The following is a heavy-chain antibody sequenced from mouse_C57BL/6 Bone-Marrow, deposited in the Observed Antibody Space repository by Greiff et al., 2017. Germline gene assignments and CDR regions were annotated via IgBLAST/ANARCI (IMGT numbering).Heavy chain of an antibody. J-gene: IGHJ4*01. CDR2: IYPGSGST. Sequence: QVQLQQPGAELVKPGASVKMSCKASGYTFTSYWITWVKQRPGQGLEWIGEIYPGSGSTNYNEKFKSKATLTVDTSSSTAYMQLSSLTSEDSAVYYCARKDYDLYYAMDYWGQGTSVTVSS. CDR3: ARKDYDLYYAMDY. D-gene: IGHD2-4*01. V-gene: IGHV1-55*01. CDR1: GYTFTSYW.